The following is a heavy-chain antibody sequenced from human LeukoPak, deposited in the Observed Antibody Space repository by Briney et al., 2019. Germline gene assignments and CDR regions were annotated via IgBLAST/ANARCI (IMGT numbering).Heavy chain of an antibody. J-gene: IGHJ4*02. CDR3: ARNGGYYDSSGRSTRENYYYFDY. V-gene: IGHV3-53*01. D-gene: IGHD3-22*01. CDR2: IYSGGST. Sequence: GGSLRLSCAASGFTVSSNYMSWVRQAPGKGLEWVSVIYSGGSTYYADSVKGRFTISRDNSKNTLYLQMNSLRAEDTAVYYCARNGGYYDSSGRSTRENYYYFDYWGQGTLVTVSS. CDR1: GFTVSSNY.